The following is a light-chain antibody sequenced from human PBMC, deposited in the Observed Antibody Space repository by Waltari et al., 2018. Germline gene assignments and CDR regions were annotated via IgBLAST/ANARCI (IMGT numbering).Light chain of an antibody. Sequence: RGSQGISSYLAWYQQKPGKAPKLLIYAASTLQSGVPSRFSGSGSGTDFTLTISCLQSEDFATYYCQQYYSYLPLTFGGGTKVEIK. V-gene: IGKV1-8*01. CDR1: QGISSY. J-gene: IGKJ4*01. CDR2: AAS. CDR3: QQYYSYLPLT.